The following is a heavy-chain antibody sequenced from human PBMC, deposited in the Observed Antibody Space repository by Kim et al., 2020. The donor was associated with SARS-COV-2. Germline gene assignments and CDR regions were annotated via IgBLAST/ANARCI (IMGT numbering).Heavy chain of an antibody. Sequence: GGSLRLSCAASGFTFSSYGMHWVRRAPGKGLEGVSVIAYDGSNKYYADSVKGRFTISRDNSKNTLYLQMNSLRAEDTAVYYCAKEEQWPTTNFDYWGQGTLVTVSS. CDR2: IAYDGSNK. CDR1: GFTFSSYG. V-gene: IGHV3-30*18. D-gene: IGHD6-19*01. J-gene: IGHJ4*02. CDR3: AKEEQWPTTNFDY.